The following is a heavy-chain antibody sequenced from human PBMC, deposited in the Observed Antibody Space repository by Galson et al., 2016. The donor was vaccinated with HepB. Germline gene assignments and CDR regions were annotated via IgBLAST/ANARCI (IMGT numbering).Heavy chain of an antibody. D-gene: IGHD2-2*02. J-gene: IGHJ6*02. V-gene: IGHV4-34*01. CDR3: ARGAVGYCTSNTCYNYFHGLDV. CDR2: INHSGRT. CDR1: AGNFSGYY. Sequence: ETLSLTCAVYAGNFSGYYWSWIRQAPGKGLGWIGEINHSGRTTYNPSLMSRLTLSVDTSRHQFFLRLSSVTAADVAVYYCARGAVGYCTSNTCYNYFHGLDVWGQGTAVTVSS.